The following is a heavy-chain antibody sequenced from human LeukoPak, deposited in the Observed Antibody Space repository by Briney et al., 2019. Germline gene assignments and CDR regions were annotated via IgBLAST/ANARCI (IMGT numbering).Heavy chain of an antibody. CDR1: GFTLCNYA. CDR2: ISGSGDST. J-gene: IGHJ4*02. V-gene: IGHV3-23*01. Sequence: GVSLRLSCAASGFTLCNYALNWGRQAPGKGLEWVSGISGSGDSTYYADSVKGRFTISRDNSKNTLYLQINSLRAEDTAVYYCARFDYGDYWGQGTLVTVSS. CDR3: ARFDYGDY. D-gene: IGHD4-17*01.